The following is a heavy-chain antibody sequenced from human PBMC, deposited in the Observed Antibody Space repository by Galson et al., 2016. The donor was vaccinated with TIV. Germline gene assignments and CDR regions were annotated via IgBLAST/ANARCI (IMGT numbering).Heavy chain of an antibody. J-gene: IGHJ4*02. CDR1: GFTLSDYG. Sequence: SLRLSCAASGFTLSDYGMNWVRQSPGKGLEWVSAITSSSKFIYYADSVKGRFSISRDNAKNSVYLQMDSLSVEDTAVCYCARGFYRLGYLGVYWGQGALVTVS. V-gene: IGHV3-21*01. CDR2: ITSSSKFI. CDR3: ARGFYRLGYLGVY. D-gene: IGHD3-9*01.